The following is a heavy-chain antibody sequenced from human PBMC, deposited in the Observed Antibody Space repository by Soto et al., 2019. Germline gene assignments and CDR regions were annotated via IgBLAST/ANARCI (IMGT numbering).Heavy chain of an antibody. CDR1: GGSFIGYY. CDR2: INHSGST. D-gene: IGHD6-13*01. CDR3: AGGRGRQQLVMSYYYGMDV. Sequence: PSETLSLTCAFYGGSFIGYYWSWIRQPPGKGLEWIGEINHSGSTNYNPSLKSRVTISVDTSKNQFSLNLSSVTAADTAVYYCAGGRGRQQLVMSYYYGMDVWGQGTTVTVSS. J-gene: IGHJ6*02. V-gene: IGHV4-34*01.